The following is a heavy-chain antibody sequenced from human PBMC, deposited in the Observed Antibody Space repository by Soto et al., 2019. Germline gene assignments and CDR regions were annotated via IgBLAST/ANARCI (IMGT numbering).Heavy chain of an antibody. CDR2: IFYSGKT. J-gene: IGHJ5*02. Sequence: SVTLSLTCTVSGGSISGTSHWWGWIRQTPGKGLEWIGIIFYSGKTYYNQSLKSRITISVDRSRNQFSLNLNSVTTADTALYYCARQKNGEDWLDPWGQGILVTVSS. D-gene: IGHD2-8*01. V-gene: IGHV4-39*01. CDR3: ARQKNGEDWLDP. CDR1: GGSISGTSHW.